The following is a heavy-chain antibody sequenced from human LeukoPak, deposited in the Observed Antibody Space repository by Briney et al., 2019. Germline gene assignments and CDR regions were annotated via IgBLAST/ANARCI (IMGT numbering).Heavy chain of an antibody. CDR2: INHSGST. CDR1: GGSFSGYY. J-gene: IGHJ3*02. V-gene: IGHV4-34*01. Sequence: SETLSLTCAVYGGSFSGYYWSWIRQPPGKGLEWIGEINHSGSTNYNPSLKSRVTISVDTSKNQFSLKLSSVTAADTAVYYCAREALAAADSDAFDIWGQGTMVTVSS. CDR3: AREALAAADSDAFDI. D-gene: IGHD6-13*01.